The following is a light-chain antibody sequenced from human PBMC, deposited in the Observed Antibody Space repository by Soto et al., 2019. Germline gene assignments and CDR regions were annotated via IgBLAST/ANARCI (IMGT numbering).Light chain of an antibody. Sequence: QAVVTQSPSASASLGASVKLTCTLSSGHGSYAIAWHQQQPEKGPRYLMKLNSDGSHSKGDGIPDRFSGSSSGAERYLTICSLQSEDEADYYCQTWGTGISVFGGGTQLTVL. CDR3: QTWGTGISV. V-gene: IGLV4-69*01. J-gene: IGLJ3*02. CDR2: LNSDGSH. CDR1: SGHGSYA.